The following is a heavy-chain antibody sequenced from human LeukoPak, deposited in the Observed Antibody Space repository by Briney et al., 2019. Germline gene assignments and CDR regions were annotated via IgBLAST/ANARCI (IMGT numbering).Heavy chain of an antibody. D-gene: IGHD2-2*01. CDR3: ANHLACGSTSCPSFDY. CDR2: ISSSSSYI. CDR1: GFTFSSYW. V-gene: IGHV3-21*01. J-gene: IGHJ4*02. Sequence: GVLRLSCAASGFTFSSYWMSWVRQAPGKGLEWVSSISSSSSYIYYADSVKGRFTISRDNAKNSLYLQMNSLRAEDTAVYYCANHLACGSTSCPSFDYWGQGTLVTVSS.